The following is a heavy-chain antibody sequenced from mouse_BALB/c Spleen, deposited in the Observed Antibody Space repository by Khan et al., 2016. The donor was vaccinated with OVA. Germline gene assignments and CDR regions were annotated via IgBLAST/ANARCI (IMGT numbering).Heavy chain of an antibody. J-gene: IGHJ3*01. V-gene: IGHV1-4*01. D-gene: IGHD2-14*01. CDR3: VRDGAYHRSDGWFAY. Sequence: VQLQESGAELARPGASVKMSCKASGYTFTSYTIHWIKERPGQGLEWIGYINPSNGYTNYNQKFKDKATLTTDKSSTTAYLQLNSLTSDDSAVYNCVRDGAYHRSDGWFAYWGQGTLVTVSA. CDR2: INPSNGYT. CDR1: GYTFTSYT.